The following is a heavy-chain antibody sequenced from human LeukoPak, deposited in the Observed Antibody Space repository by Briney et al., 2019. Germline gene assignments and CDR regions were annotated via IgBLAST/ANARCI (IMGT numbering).Heavy chain of an antibody. CDR3: ARTLMQFDY. Sequence: ASVKVSCKASGYTFTAYCMHWVRQAPGQGLEWMGWINPKSGGTKYAQKFQGRVTMTRDTSISTTYMELNSLRSDDTAVYYCARTLMQFDYWGQGTLVTVSS. V-gene: IGHV1-2*02. CDR1: GYTFTAYC. CDR2: INPKSGGT. J-gene: IGHJ4*02.